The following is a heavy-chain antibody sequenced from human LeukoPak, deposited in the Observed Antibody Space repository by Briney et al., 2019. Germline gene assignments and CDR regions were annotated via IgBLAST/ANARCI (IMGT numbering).Heavy chain of an antibody. CDR3: ARDFNGYEGSRFDP. CDR2: INSSGSTI. CDR1: GFTFSSYE. Sequence: GGSLRLSCAASGFTFSSYEMNWVRQAPGKGLEWVSYINSSGSTIYYADSVKGRFTISRDNAKNSLYLQMNSLRAEDTAVYYCARDFNGYEGSRFDPWGQGTLVTVSS. J-gene: IGHJ5*02. D-gene: IGHD1-26*01. V-gene: IGHV3-48*03.